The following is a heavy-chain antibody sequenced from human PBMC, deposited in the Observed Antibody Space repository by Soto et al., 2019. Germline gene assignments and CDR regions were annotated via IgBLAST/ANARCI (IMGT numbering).Heavy chain of an antibody. J-gene: IGHJ6*02. CDR2: ISYDGSNK. D-gene: IGHD3-22*01. Sequence: GGSLRLSCAASGFTFSSYAMHWVRQAPGKGLEWVAVISYDGSNKYYADSVKGRFTISRDNSKNTLYLQMNSLRAEDTAVYYCAIGDLDSSGYKNYGMDVWGQGTTVTVSS. V-gene: IGHV3-30-3*01. CDR3: AIGDLDSSGYKNYGMDV. CDR1: GFTFSSYA.